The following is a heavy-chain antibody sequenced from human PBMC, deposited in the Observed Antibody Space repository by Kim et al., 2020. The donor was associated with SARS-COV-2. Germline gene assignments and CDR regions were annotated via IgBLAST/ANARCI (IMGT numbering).Heavy chain of an antibody. CDR3: ASGSDSGYDWGFYY. J-gene: IGHJ4*02. CDR2: INHSGST. V-gene: IGHV4-34*01. CDR1: GGSFSGYY. D-gene: IGHD5-12*01. Sequence: SETLSLTCAVYGGSFSGYYWGWIRQPPGKGLEWIGEINHSGSTNNNPSLKSRVTISVDSSKNQFSLKQSSVTAAGTAEYYCASGSDSGYDWGFYYWGQGT.